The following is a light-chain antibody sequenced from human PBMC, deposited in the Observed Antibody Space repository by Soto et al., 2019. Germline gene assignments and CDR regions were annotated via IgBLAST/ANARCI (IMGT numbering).Light chain of an antibody. CDR1: GSVSNS. V-gene: IGKV3-11*01. CDR3: QHRAGWPPALT. Sequence: ETVLTQSPATLSLSPGERATLSCRASGSVSNSLAWYQHKPGQAPRLLIYNASNRATGIPARFSGSGSGTDFTLTISSLEPEDFAVYFCQHRAGWPPALTFGGGTKVEIK. J-gene: IGKJ4*01. CDR2: NAS.